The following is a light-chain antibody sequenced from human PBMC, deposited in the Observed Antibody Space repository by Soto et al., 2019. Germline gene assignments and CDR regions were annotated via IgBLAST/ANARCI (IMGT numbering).Light chain of an antibody. V-gene: IGKV3-11*01. CDR1: QSVSSY. CDR3: QQSSNWPPLT. CDR2: DAS. Sequence: EIVLTQSPATLSLSPGERATLSCRASQSVSSYLAWYQQKPGQAPRLLIYDASNRATGIPARFSGSGSGTDFSLIISSLQPEDYAVYYCQQSSNWPPLTFGGGTKVEIK. J-gene: IGKJ4*01.